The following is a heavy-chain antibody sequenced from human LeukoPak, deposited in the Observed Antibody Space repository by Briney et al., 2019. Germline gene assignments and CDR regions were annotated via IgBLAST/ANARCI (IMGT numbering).Heavy chain of an antibody. J-gene: IGHJ6*02. D-gene: IGHD6-13*01. V-gene: IGHV1-69*13. Sequence: ASVKVSCKASGGTFSSYAISWVRQAPGQGLEWMGGIIPIFGTANCAQKFQGRVTITADESTSTAYMELSSLRSEDTAVYYCAQISLGSSSPHYGMDVWGQGTTVTVSS. CDR1: GGTFSSYA. CDR3: AQISLGSSSPHYGMDV. CDR2: IIPIFGTA.